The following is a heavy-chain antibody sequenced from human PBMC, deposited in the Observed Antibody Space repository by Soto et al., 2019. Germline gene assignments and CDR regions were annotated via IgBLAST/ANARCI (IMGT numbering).Heavy chain of an antibody. Sequence: GGSLRLSCTASGFTFGDYAMSWVRQAPGKGLEWVGFIRSKAYGGTTEYAASVKGRFTISRDDSKSIAYLQMNSLKTEDTAVYYCTRDVAGIAAAGRPSSYCMDVWGQGTTVTVSS. CDR2: IRSKAYGGTT. CDR1: GFTFGDYA. D-gene: IGHD6-13*01. V-gene: IGHV3-49*04. J-gene: IGHJ6*02. CDR3: TRDVAGIAAAGRPSSYCMDV.